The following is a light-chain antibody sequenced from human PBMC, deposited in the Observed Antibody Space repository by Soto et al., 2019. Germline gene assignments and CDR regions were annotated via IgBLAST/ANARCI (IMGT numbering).Light chain of an antibody. CDR3: QQRSNLLT. CDR2: DAS. CDR1: QSVSSY. Sequence: EIVLTQSPATLSLSPGEIATLSFRASQSVSSYLAWYQQKPGQAPRLLIYDASNRATGIPARFSGSGSGTDFTLTISSLEPEDFAVYYCQQRSNLLTFGGGTKVDIK. V-gene: IGKV3-11*01. J-gene: IGKJ4*01.